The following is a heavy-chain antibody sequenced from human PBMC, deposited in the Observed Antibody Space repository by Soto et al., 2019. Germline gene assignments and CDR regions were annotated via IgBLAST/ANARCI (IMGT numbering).Heavy chain of an antibody. D-gene: IGHD3-10*02. CDR2: IWYDGSKK. CDR3: ARMFANYFDY. V-gene: IGHV3-33*03. Sequence: HVQLVESGGGVVQPGRSLRLSCAASGFTFSSHGIHWVRQAPGKGLEWVAVIWYDGSKKFYADSVKGRFTISRDNSENTVHLQMNSLRGEDTAVYYCARMFANYFDYWGQGALVTVSS. CDR1: GFTFSSHG. J-gene: IGHJ4*02.